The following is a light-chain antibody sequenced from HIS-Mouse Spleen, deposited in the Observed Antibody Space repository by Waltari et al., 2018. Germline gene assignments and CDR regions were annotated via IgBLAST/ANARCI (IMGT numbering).Light chain of an antibody. Sequence: SHELTQPPSVSVSPGQTARITCSGDALPTKYPYWYQQKSGQAPVLVIYGKNNRPSGIPDRFSGSSSGNTASLTITGAQAEDEADYYCNSRDSSGNVVFGGGTKLTVL. CDR1: ALPTKY. V-gene: IGLV3-10*01. CDR3: NSRDSSGNVV. CDR2: GKN. J-gene: IGLJ2*01.